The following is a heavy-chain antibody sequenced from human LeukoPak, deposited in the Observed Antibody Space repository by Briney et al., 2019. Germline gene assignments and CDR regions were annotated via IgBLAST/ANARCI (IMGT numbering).Heavy chain of an antibody. D-gene: IGHD2-21*02. CDR3: AREGTAYCGGDCYTFDY. CDR2: INPSGGST. CDR1: GYSFTTYG. Sequence: ASVKVSCKASGYSFTTYGISWVRQAPGQGLEWMGIINPSGGSTSYAQKFQGRVTMTRDMSTSTVYMELSSLRSEDTAVYYCAREGTAYCGGDCYTFDYWGQGTLVTVSS. V-gene: IGHV1-46*01. J-gene: IGHJ4*02.